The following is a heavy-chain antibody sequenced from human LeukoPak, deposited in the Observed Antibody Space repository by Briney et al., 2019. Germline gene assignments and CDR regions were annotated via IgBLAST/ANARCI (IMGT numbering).Heavy chain of an antibody. D-gene: IGHD3-22*01. Sequence: SETLSLTCTVSGDSINPYHWSWIRQPAGKGLEWIGRIHMSGSTNYNPSLRSRVAISMDNSKNQFSLKLKSVTAADTAVYYCARDDSSRDDSGGYHYWGQGTLVTISS. CDR2: IHMSGST. J-gene: IGHJ4*02. CDR3: ARDDSSRDDSGGYHY. V-gene: IGHV4-4*07. CDR1: GDSINPYH.